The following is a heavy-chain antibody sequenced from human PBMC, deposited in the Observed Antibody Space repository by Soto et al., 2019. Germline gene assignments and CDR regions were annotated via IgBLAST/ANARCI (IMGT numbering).Heavy chain of an antibody. CDR1: GGSISGYY. V-gene: IGHV4-59*08. J-gene: IGHJ4*02. CDR3: ARGNCISTSCYVVYFDY. Sequence: PSETLSLTCTISGGSISGYYWTWIRQSPGKGLEYIGYVYNGNTNYNPSLNSRVTISVDTSKNQFSLKLSSVTAADTAVYYCARGNCISTSCYVVYFDYWGQGTLVTVSS. CDR2: VYNGNT. D-gene: IGHD2-2*01.